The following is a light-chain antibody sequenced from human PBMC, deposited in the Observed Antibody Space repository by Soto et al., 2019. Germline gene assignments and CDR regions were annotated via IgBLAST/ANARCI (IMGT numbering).Light chain of an antibody. CDR2: VAS. Sequence: DIQMTQSPSSLSASVGDRVTITCRASQGISNYLAWYQQQPGKVPKLLIYVASTLQSGVPSRFSGSGSGTDFTLTIISLQPEDVATYYCQKYNSSPWTFGQVTKVEIK. J-gene: IGKJ1*01. CDR3: QKYNSSPWT. CDR1: QGISNY. V-gene: IGKV1-27*01.